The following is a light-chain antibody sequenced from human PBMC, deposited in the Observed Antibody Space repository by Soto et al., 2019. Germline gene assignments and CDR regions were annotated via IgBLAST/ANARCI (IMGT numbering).Light chain of an antibody. CDR3: GTWDSSLSAGV. CDR2: ENN. V-gene: IGLV1-51*02. Sequence: QSVLTQPPSVSAAPGQKVTISGPGSNSNIGNNYVSWYQQLPRTAPKLLIYENNKRPSGIPDRFSGSKSGTSATRGITGLQTGDEADYYCGTWDSSLSAGVFGGGTQLTVL. J-gene: IGLJ7*01. CDR1: NSNIGNNY.